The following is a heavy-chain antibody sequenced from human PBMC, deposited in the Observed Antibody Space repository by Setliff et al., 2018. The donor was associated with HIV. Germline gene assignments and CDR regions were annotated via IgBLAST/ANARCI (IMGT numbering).Heavy chain of an antibody. Sequence: PGGSLRLSCAASGFTFSDPWMTFSNAWVSWVRQAPGKGLEWVGRVKSKTDGGTTDYAAPVKGRFVISRDTSKNTLYLQMNSLRGEDTAEYYCAKDRGCSVWGQGTLVTVSS. D-gene: IGHD2-15*01. CDR3: AKDRGCSV. J-gene: IGHJ4*02. V-gene: IGHV3-15*01. CDR1: GFTFSDPWMTFSNAW. CDR2: VKSKTDGGTT.